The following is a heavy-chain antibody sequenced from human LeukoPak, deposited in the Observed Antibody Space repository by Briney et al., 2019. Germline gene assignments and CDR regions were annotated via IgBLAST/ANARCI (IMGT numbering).Heavy chain of an antibody. CDR1: GFTFSSYA. CDR3: AKADRGSVAGSLCY. CDR2: ISGSGGST. Sequence: GGSLRLSCAASGFTFSSYAMSWVRQAPGKGLEWVSAISGSGGSTYYADSVKGRFTISRDNSKNTLYLQMNSLRAEDTAVYYCAKADRGSVAGSLCYWGQGTLVTVSS. D-gene: IGHD6-19*01. J-gene: IGHJ4*02. V-gene: IGHV3-23*01.